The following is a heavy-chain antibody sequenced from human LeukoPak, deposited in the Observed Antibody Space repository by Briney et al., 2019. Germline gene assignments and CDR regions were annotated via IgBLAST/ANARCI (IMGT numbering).Heavy chain of an antibody. CDR3: ARLWFGELLSSDY. Sequence: SETLSLTCAVYGGSFSGYYWSWIRQPPGKGLEWIGEINHSGSTNYNPSLKSRVTTSVDTSKNQFSLKLSSVTAADTAVYYCARLWFGELLSSDYWGQGTLVTVSS. CDR1: GGSFSGYY. CDR2: INHSGST. V-gene: IGHV4-34*01. D-gene: IGHD3-10*01. J-gene: IGHJ4*02.